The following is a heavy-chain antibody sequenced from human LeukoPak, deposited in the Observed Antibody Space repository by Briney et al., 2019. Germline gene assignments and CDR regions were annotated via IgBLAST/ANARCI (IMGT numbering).Heavy chain of an antibody. V-gene: IGHV3-23*01. Sequence: SGGSLRLSCAASGFTFSSYAMSWVRQAPGKGLEWVSAISGSGGSTYYADSVKGRFTISRDNSKNTLYLQMNSPRAEDTAVYYCAKDYWLWFGELSLFDYWGQGTLVTVSS. CDR3: AKDYWLWFGELSLFDY. CDR2: ISGSGGST. D-gene: IGHD3-10*01. J-gene: IGHJ4*02. CDR1: GFTFSSYA.